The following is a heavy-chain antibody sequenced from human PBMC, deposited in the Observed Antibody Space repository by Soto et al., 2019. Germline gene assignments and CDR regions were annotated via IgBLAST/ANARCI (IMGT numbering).Heavy chain of an antibody. Sequence: EVQLLESGGGLVQPGGSLRVSCAASGFTFSSYAMSCVRQAPGKGLEWVSAISGSGGSTYYADSVKGRFTISRDNSKNTLYLQMNSLRAEDTAVYYCARDMYSSSWYFYYYSMDVWGQGTTVTVSS. CDR2: ISGSGGST. CDR3: ARDMYSSSWYFYYYSMDV. CDR1: GFTFSSYA. D-gene: IGHD6-13*01. V-gene: IGHV3-23*01. J-gene: IGHJ6*02.